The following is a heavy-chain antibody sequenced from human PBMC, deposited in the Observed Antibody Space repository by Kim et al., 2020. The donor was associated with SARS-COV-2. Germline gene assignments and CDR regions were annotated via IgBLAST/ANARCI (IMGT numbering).Heavy chain of an antibody. CDR3: AGGVHNWNDAPHGDYYGMDV. CDR2: IIPIFGTA. Sequence: SVKVSCKASGGTFSSYAISWVRQAPGQGLEWMGGIIPIFGTANYAQKFQGRVTITADESTSTAYMELSSLRSEDTAVYYCAGGVHNWNDAPHGDYYGMDVWGQGTTVTVSS. D-gene: IGHD1-20*01. CDR1: GGTFSSYA. V-gene: IGHV1-69*13. J-gene: IGHJ6*02.